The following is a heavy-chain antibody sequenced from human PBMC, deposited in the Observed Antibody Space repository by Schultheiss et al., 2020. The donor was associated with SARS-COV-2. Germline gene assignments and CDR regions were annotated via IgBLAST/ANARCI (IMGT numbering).Heavy chain of an antibody. Sequence: ASVKVSCAASGFTFSSYGMHWVRQAPGKGLEWMGWINAGNGNTKYSQKFQGRVTITRDTSASTAYMELSSLRSEDTAVYYCARDLLMTTVTTDYYGMDVWGQGTTVTVSS. CDR3: ARDLLMTTVTTDYYGMDV. J-gene: IGHJ6*02. CDR1: GFTFSSYG. D-gene: IGHD4-11*01. CDR2: INAGNGNT. V-gene: IGHV1-3*01.